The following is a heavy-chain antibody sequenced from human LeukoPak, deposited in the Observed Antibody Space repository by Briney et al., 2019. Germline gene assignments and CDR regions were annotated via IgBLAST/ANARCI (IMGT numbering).Heavy chain of an antibody. V-gene: IGHV3-74*01. CDR3: AKDRDMAAADYYFDY. D-gene: IGHD6-13*01. CDR2: INSDGSST. CDR1: GFTFSSYW. J-gene: IGHJ4*02. Sequence: PGGSLRLSCAASGFTFSSYWMHWVRQAPGKGLVWVSRINSDGSSTSYADSVKGRFTISRDNAKNTLYLQMNSLRAEDTAVYYCAKDRDMAAADYYFDYWGQGTLVTVSS.